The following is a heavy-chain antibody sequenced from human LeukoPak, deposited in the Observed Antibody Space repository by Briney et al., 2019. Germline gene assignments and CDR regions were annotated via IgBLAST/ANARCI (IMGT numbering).Heavy chain of an antibody. D-gene: IGHD2-8*01. Sequence: KPSETLSLTCTVSGGSISSSSYYWGWIRQPPGKGLEWIGSSYHSGSTYYNPSLKSRVTISVDTSKNQFSLKLSSVTAADMAVYYCTRHQWWLAPRNFDYWGQGTLVTVSS. CDR3: TRHQWWLAPRNFDY. V-gene: IGHV4-39*01. CDR1: GGSISSSSYY. CDR2: SYHSGST. J-gene: IGHJ4*02.